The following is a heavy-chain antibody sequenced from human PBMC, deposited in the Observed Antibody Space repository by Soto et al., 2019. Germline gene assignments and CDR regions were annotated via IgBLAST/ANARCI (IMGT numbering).Heavy chain of an antibody. CDR1: SGSISSGDYY. V-gene: IGHV4-30-4*01. J-gene: IGHJ4*02. D-gene: IGHD6-13*01. CDR3: ARASRYTSSWFYFNY. Sequence: SETLSLTCTVSSGSISSGDYYWSWIRQPPGKGLEWIGYIYYSGSTDYNSALKSRVTISVDTSKNQFSLKLSSVTAADTAVYYCARASRYTSSWFYFNYWGQGTLVTVSS. CDR2: IYYSGST.